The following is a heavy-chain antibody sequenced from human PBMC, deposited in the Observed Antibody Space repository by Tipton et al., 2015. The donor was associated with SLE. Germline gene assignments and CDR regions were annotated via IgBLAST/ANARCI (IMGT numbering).Heavy chain of an antibody. V-gene: IGHV4-59*11. J-gene: IGHJ4*02. CDR1: GGSISSHY. D-gene: IGHD2-2*01. Sequence: TLSLTCTVSGGSISSHYWSWIRQPPGKGLEWIGYIYYSGSTNYNPSLKSRVTISVDTSKNQFSLQLSSVTAADTAMYYCARGSPLVPGLIDYWGQGTLVTVSS. CDR3: ARGSPLVPGLIDY. CDR2: IYYSGST.